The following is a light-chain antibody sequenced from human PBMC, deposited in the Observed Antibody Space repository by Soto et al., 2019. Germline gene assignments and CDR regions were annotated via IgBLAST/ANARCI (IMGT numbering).Light chain of an antibody. J-gene: IGKJ3*01. Sequence: DIVMTQSPDSLAVSLGERATINCKSSQSVFYSSNNKNYLAWYQQKPGQPPKLLIYWASTRESGVPDRFRGIGSGTEFTLTISSLQAADVAVYYCQQYYSLPLTFGPGTKVGIK. CDR1: QSVFYSSNNKNY. V-gene: IGKV4-1*01. CDR2: WAS. CDR3: QQYYSLPLT.